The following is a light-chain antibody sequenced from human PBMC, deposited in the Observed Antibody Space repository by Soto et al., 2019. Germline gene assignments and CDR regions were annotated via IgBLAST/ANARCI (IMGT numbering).Light chain of an antibody. CDR1: QSVSSY. CDR3: QQYNNWPLT. V-gene: IGKV3-15*01. Sequence: EIVLTQSPATLSLSPGERATLSCRASQSVSSYLAWYQQQPGQAPRLLIYGASTRATGFPARFSGSGSGTEFTLTISSLQSEDFAVYYCQQYNNWPLTFGGGTKVDIK. J-gene: IGKJ4*01. CDR2: GAS.